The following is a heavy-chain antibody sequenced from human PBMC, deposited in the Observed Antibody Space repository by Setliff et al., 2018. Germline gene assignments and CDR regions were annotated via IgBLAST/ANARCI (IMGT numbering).Heavy chain of an antibody. D-gene: IGHD1-1*01. V-gene: IGHV4-39*01. CDR3: ARTGTYRYFDY. CDR2: IYHDGDT. J-gene: IGHJ4*02. CDR1: GGSISSGVYY. Sequence: SETLSLTCTVSGGSISSGVYYWGWIRQPPGKGLEWIGRIYHDGDTYYNASLKSRLTISVDTSKNQFSLKLRSVTAADTAVYYCARTGTYRYFDYWGQGALVTVSS.